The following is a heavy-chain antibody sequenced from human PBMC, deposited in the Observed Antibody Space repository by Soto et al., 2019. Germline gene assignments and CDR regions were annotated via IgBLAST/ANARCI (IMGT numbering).Heavy chain of an antibody. CDR2: ISYDGSNK. J-gene: IGHJ4*02. CDR1: GFTFTSYP. Sequence: GGSLRLSCAASGFTFTSYPMHWVRQAPGKGLGWVAFISYDGSNKDYADSVKGRFTISRDNSKNTLYLQMNSLRAEDTAVYYCARTYYYDSTDYYYYWGQGTLVTVSS. CDR3: ARTYYYDSTDYYYY. D-gene: IGHD3-22*01. V-gene: IGHV3-30-3*01.